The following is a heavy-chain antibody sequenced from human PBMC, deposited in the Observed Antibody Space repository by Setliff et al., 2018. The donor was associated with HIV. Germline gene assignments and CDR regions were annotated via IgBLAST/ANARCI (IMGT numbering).Heavy chain of an antibody. V-gene: IGHV1-69*05. CDR1: GGTFSSYV. Sequence: SVKVSCKASGGTFSSYVISWVRQAPGQGLEWMGGIIPIFGTANYAQKFQGRVTITTDESTSTVYMELGSLRSEDTAVYYCARAAYGYDSSGYFFDYWGQGTLVTVSS. J-gene: IGHJ4*02. CDR3: ARAAYGYDSSGYFFDY. D-gene: IGHD3-22*01. CDR2: IIPIFGTA.